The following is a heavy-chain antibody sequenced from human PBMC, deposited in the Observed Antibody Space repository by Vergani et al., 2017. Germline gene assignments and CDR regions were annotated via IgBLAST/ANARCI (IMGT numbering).Heavy chain of an antibody. CDR1: GYTFTSYG. Sequence: QVQLVQSGAEVKKPGASVKVSCKASGYTFTSYGISWVRQAPGQGLEWMGWISAYNGNTNYAQKLQGRVTMTTDTSTSTAYMELRSLRSDDTAVYYCARDNGEVDYGDYVGYFDYWGQGTLVTVSS. CDR3: ARDNGEVDYGDYVGYFDY. J-gene: IGHJ4*02. D-gene: IGHD4-17*01. CDR2: ISAYNGNT. V-gene: IGHV1-18*01.